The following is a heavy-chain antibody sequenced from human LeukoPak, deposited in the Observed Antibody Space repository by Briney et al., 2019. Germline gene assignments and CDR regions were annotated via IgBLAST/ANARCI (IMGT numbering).Heavy chain of an antibody. J-gene: IGHJ4*02. CDR2: IRYDGGNK. CDR3: AKGPETYYYDSSPSHFDS. D-gene: IGHD3-22*01. V-gene: IGHV3-30*02. CDR1: GFTFSNYG. Sequence: PGGSLRVSCAASGFTFSNYGMNWVRQAPGKGLEWVAFIRYDGGNKYYADSVKGRFTISRDNSKNTLYLQISSLRNEDTAVYYCAKGPETYYYDSSPSHFDSWGQGTLVTVAS.